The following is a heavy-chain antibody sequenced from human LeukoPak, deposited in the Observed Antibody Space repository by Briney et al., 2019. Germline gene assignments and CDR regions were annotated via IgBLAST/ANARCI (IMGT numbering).Heavy chain of an antibody. J-gene: IGHJ6*03. Sequence: ASVKVSCMASGYTFTSYDINWVRQATGQGLEWMGWMNPNSGNTGYAQKFQGRVTMARNTSISTAYMELSSLRSEDTAVYYCARESGITGTTLYYYYYYMDVWGKGTTVTVSS. D-gene: IGHD1-7*01. CDR2: MNPNSGNT. CDR3: ARESGITGTTLYYYYYYMDV. CDR1: GYTFTSYD. V-gene: IGHV1-8*01.